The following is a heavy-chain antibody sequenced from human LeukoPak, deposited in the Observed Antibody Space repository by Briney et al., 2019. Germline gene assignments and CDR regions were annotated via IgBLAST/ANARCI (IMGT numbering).Heavy chain of an antibody. CDR2: ISGSGGST. D-gene: IGHD6-19*01. CDR1: GFTFSSYA. Sequence: GGSLRLSCAASGFTFSSYAMSWVRQAPGKGLEWVSAISGSGGSTYYADSVKGRFTISRDNSKNTLYLQMNSLRAEATAVYYCAKFRSSGWLSHFDCWGQGTLVTVSS. CDR3: AKFRSSGWLSHFDC. V-gene: IGHV3-23*01. J-gene: IGHJ4*02.